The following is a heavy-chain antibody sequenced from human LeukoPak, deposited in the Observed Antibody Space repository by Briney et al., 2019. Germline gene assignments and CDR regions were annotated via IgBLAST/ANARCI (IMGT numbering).Heavy chain of an antibody. CDR1: GFTVSSNY. D-gene: IGHD2-21*01. J-gene: IGHJ4*02. CDR3: AKDFRIGYSAHFDY. CDR2: IYNGGHT. V-gene: IGHV3-53*01. Sequence: GGSLRLSCIASGFTVSSNYMTWVRQAPGKGLQWVSIIYNGGHTYYADSVKGRFTISRDNSKNTVYLQMHSLRAEDTAVYYCAKDFRIGYSAHFDYWGQGALVTVSS.